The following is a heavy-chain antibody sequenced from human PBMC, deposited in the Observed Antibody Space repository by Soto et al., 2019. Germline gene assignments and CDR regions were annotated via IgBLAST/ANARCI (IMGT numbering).Heavy chain of an antibody. V-gene: IGHV3-7*01. Sequence: EVQLVESGGGLVQPGGSLRLSCAASGFTFSSYWMSWVRQAPGKGLEWVANIKQDGSEKYYVDSVTGRFTISRDNAKNSLYLQMNSLRAEDTAVYYCARDTRGIAAAGSHYWGQGTLVTVSS. D-gene: IGHD6-13*01. CDR3: ARDTRGIAAAGSHY. CDR1: GFTFSSYW. CDR2: IKQDGSEK. J-gene: IGHJ4*02.